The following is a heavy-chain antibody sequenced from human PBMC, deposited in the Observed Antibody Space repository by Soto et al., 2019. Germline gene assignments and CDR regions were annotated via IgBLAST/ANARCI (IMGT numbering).Heavy chain of an antibody. Sequence: PGGSLRLSCAASGLTFSSYDMHWVRQATGKGLEWVSAIGTAGDTYYPGSVKGRFTISSENAKNSLYLQMNSLRAGDTAVYYCARDQGRGSSSSHGMDVWGQGTTVTVSS. J-gene: IGHJ6*02. V-gene: IGHV3-13*01. D-gene: IGHD6-6*01. CDR1: GLTFSSYD. CDR3: ARDQGRGSSSSHGMDV. CDR2: IGTAGDT.